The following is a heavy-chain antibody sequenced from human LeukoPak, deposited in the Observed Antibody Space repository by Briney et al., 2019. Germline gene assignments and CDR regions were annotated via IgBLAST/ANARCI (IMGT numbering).Heavy chain of an antibody. D-gene: IGHD3-10*01. CDR1: GFTFSSYA. Sequence: GGSLRLSCAASGFTFSSYAMSWVRQAPGKGLEWVSAISGSGGSTYYADSVKGRFTISRDNSKNTLYLQMNSLRAEDTAVYYCAKDASYYYGSGSYSAFDIWGQGTMVTVSS. CDR2: ISGSGGST. CDR3: AKDASYYYGSGSYSAFDI. V-gene: IGHV3-23*01. J-gene: IGHJ3*02.